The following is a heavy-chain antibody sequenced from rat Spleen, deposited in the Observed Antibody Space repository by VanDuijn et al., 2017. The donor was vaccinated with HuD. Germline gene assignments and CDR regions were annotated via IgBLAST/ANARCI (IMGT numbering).Heavy chain of an antibody. CDR1: GFSFSMYG. Sequence: EVQVVDHGRGLVQPGRSLKVSCAPSGFSFSMYGMAWVRQAPTKGLEWVASISTGGGNTYYRDSVKGRFTISRDNAKNTLYLQMDSLRSEDTATYYCTTYSDYATSPFAYWGQGVMVTVSS. D-gene: IGHD1-6*01. CDR3: TTYSDYATSPFAY. CDR2: ISTGGGNT. V-gene: IGHV5S13*01. J-gene: IGHJ2*01.